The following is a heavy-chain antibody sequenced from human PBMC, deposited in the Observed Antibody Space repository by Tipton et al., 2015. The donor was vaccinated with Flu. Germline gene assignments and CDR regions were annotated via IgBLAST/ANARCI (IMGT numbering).Heavy chain of an antibody. J-gene: IGHJ4*02. Sequence: TLSLTCTVSGDSISRFYWSWIRQSAGKGLEWIGHIHSSGTTDHNYSLESRVTMSVDSSKNQFSLKLSSVTAADTAVYYCAREVVGLYNDDDDGGYLPYYFDHWGQGMLVTVSS. CDR1: GDSISRFY. V-gene: IGHV4-4*07. D-gene: IGHD4/OR15-4a*01. CDR2: IHSSGTT. CDR3: AREVVGLYNDDDDGGYLPYYFDH.